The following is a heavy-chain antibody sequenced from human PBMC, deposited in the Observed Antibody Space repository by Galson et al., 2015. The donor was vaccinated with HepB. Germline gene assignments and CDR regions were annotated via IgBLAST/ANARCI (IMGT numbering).Heavy chain of an antibody. CDR2: INTNTGNP. CDR3: AREGSSSWYAFDY. V-gene: IGHV7-4-1*02. J-gene: IGHJ4*02. Sequence: SVKVSCKASGYTFTSYAMNWVRQAPGQGLEWMGWINTNTGNPTYAQGFTGRFVFSLDTSVSTAFLQISSLKAEDTAVYYCAREGSSSWYAFDYWGQGTLVTVSS. CDR1: GYTFTSYA. D-gene: IGHD6-13*01.